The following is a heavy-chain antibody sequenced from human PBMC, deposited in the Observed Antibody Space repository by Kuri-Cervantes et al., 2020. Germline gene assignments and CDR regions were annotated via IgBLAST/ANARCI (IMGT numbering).Heavy chain of an antibody. D-gene: IGHD4-23*01. CDR2: IYYSGST. CDR3: ARNSYGGNPAFDY. J-gene: IGHJ4*02. V-gene: IGHV4-59*01. CDR1: GGSISSYY. Sequence: SETLSLTCAVSGGSISSYYWSWIRQPPGKGLEYIGYIYYSGSTNYNPSLKSRVTISTDTSKNQFSLKLSSVTAADTAVYYCARNSYGGNPAFDYWGQGTLVTVSS.